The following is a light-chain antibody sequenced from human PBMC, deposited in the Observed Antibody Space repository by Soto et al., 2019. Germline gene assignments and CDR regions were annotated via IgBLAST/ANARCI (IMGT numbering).Light chain of an antibody. J-gene: IGKJ5*01. CDR2: GAS. CDR3: QLYSRSPRQIT. V-gene: IGKV3-20*01. CDR1: QSVVSN. Sequence: EIVMTQSPATLSVSPGERSTLSCRASQSVVSNLAWYQQKPGQAPRLLIYGASSRATGIPDRFSGSGSGTDCTLTISRLEPEDFAVYYCQLYSRSPRQITFGQGTRLEIK.